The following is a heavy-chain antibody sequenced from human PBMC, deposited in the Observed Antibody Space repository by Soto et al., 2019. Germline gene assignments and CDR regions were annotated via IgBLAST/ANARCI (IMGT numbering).Heavy chain of an antibody. V-gene: IGHV1-69*01. CDR2: IIPIFGTA. CDR3: AREDYYDSSGYFDY. Sequence: QVQLVQSGAEVKKPGSSVQVSCKASGGTFSSYAISWVRQAPGQGLEWMGGIIPIFGTANYAQKFQGRVTITADESTSTAYMELSSLRSEDTAGYYCAREDYYDSSGYFDYWGQGTLVTVSS. J-gene: IGHJ4*02. D-gene: IGHD3-22*01. CDR1: GGTFSSYA.